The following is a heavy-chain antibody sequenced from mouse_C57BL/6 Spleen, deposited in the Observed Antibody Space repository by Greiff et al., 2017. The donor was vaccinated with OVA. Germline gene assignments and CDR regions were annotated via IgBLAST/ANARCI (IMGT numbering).Heavy chain of an antibody. CDR2: IDPSDSYT. CDR3: ARLRDSSGSFDY. J-gene: IGHJ2*01. Sequence: QVQLQQPGAELVKPGASVKLSCKASGYTFTSYWMQWVKQRPGQGLEWIGEIDPSDSYTNYNQKFKGKATLTVDTSSSTAYMQLSSLTSEDSAVDDCARLRDSSGSFDYWGQGTTLTVSS. D-gene: IGHD3-2*02. CDR1: GYTFTSYW. V-gene: IGHV1-50*01.